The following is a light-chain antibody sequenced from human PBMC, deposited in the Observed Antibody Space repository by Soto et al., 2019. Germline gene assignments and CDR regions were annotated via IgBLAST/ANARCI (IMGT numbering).Light chain of an antibody. Sequence: EIVLTQSPGTLSLSPGERATLSCRASQSVSSSYLAWYQQKPGQAPRLLIYGASSRATGIPDRFSGSGSGTDFTLTISRLEPEDFAVYYCQQYNNWPRRTFGQGTKVDIK. V-gene: IGKV3-20*01. CDR3: QQYNNWPRRT. CDR2: GAS. J-gene: IGKJ1*01. CDR1: QSVSSSY.